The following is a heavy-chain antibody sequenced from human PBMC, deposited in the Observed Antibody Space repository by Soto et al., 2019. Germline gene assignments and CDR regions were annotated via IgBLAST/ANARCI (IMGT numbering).Heavy chain of an antibody. Sequence: DTLSLTCAVYGQSFSGYCWSWMREPPGKGLEWIGEINHSGSTNYNPSLKSRVTISVDTSKNQFSLKLGSVTAADTAVYYCARGRGCSGGSCSHHGGYWGQGTLVTVS. D-gene: IGHD2-15*01. CDR3: ARGRGCSGGSCSHHGGY. V-gene: IGHV4-34*01. J-gene: IGHJ4*02. CDR2: INHSGST. CDR1: GQSFSGYC.